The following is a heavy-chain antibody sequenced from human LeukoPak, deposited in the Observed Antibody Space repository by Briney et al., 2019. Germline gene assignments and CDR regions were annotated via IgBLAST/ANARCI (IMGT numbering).Heavy chain of an antibody. CDR2: ISSSSSYI. CDR1: GFTFSDYY. D-gene: IGHD1-26*01. V-gene: IGHV3-11*06. CDR3: ARGESYYPTYFDY. J-gene: IGHJ4*02. Sequence: GGSLRLSCAASGFTFSDYYMSWIRQAPGKGLEWVSSISSSSSYIYYADSVKGRFTISRDNAKNSLYLQMNSLRAEDTAVYYCARGESYYPTYFDYWGQGTLVTVSS.